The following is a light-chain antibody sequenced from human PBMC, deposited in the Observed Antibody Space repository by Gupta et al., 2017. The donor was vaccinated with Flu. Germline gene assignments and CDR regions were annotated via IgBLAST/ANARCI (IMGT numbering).Light chain of an antibody. V-gene: IGKV3-20*01. CDR1: QSIRSSK. J-gene: IGKJ1*01. CDR3: QQDDSPPKT. Sequence: EIVLTQSPGTLSLSPGERATLSCRASQSIRSSKLAWYQQKPGQVPRLLIYDAASRATGIPDRFSGSGSGTEFTLTISRLEPEDSAVYHCQQDDSPPKTFGQGTKVEIK. CDR2: DAA.